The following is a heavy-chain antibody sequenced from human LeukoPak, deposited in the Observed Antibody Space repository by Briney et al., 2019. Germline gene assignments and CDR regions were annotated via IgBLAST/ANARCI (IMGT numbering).Heavy chain of an antibody. Sequence: GGSLRLSCAASGFTFSSYGMHWVRQAPGKGLEWVAVIWYDGSKKYYADSVKGRFTMSRDNFENTLYLQMNSLRAEDTAVYYCARAVRYFFDYWGQGTLVTVSS. CDR2: IWYDGSKK. D-gene: IGHD3-9*01. CDR3: ARAVRYFFDY. J-gene: IGHJ4*02. CDR1: GFTFSSYG. V-gene: IGHV3-33*01.